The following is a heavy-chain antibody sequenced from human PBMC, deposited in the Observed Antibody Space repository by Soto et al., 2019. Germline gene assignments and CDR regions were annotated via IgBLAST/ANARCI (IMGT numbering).Heavy chain of an antibody. V-gene: IGHV4-59*01. J-gene: IGHJ3*02. D-gene: IGHD3-3*01. Sequence: SETLSLTCTVSGGSISSYYWSWIRQPPGKGLEWIGYIYYSGSTNYNPSLKSRVTISVDTSKNQFSLKLSSVTAADTAVYYCARGDPNYDFWSGYHYAFDIWGQGTMVTVSS. CDR1: GGSISSYY. CDR2: IYYSGST. CDR3: ARGDPNYDFWSGYHYAFDI.